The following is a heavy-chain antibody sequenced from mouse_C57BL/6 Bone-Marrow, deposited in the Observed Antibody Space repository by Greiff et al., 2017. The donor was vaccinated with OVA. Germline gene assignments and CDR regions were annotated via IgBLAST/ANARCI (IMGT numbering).Heavy chain of an antibody. Sequence: VQLVESGAELVRPGASVKLSCKASGYTFTDYYINWVKQRPGQGLEWIARIYPGSGNTYYNEKFKGKATLTAEKSSSTAYMQLSSLTSEDSAVYFCARGGYSNYDYWGQGTTLTVSS. J-gene: IGHJ2*01. D-gene: IGHD2-5*01. CDR3: ARGGYSNYDY. V-gene: IGHV1-76*01. CDR1: GYTFTDYY. CDR2: IYPGSGNT.